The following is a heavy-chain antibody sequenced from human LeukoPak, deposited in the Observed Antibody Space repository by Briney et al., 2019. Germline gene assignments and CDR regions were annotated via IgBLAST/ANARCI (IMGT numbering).Heavy chain of an antibody. Sequence: GGSLRLSCAASGFTFSSYSMNWIRQAPGKGLEWVSSISSSTSYIYYADSVKGRFTVSKDNAKNSLYLQMNSLRAEDTAVYYCARAGGSTVSHSDYWGQGTLVTVSS. CDR2: ISSSTSYI. V-gene: IGHV3-21*01. CDR1: GFTFSSYS. J-gene: IGHJ4*02. D-gene: IGHD4-17*01. CDR3: ARAGGSTVSHSDY.